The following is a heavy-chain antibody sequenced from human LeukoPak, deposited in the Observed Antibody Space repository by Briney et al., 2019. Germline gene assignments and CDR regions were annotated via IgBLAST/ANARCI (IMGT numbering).Heavy chain of an antibody. CDR2: IYYSGST. CDR3: ARAVISFGGVIAKGFDC. V-gene: IGHV4-59*01. D-gene: IGHD3-16*02. J-gene: IGHJ4*02. Sequence: SETPSLTCTVSGGSFSTYYWSWVRQPPGKGLEWIGYIYYSGSTDYNPSLKSRVTMSVDTSKNQFSLKLSSVTAADTAVYYCARAVISFGGVIAKGFDCWGQGALVTISS. CDR1: GGSFSTYY.